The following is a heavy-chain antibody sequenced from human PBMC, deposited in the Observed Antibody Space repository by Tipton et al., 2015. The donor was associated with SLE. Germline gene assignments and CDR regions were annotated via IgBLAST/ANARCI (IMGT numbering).Heavy chain of an antibody. CDR2: IYYSGST. Sequence: TLSLTCTVSGGSVSSGSYYWSWIRQPPGKGLEWIGYIYYSGSTNYNPSLKSRVTISVDTSKNQFSLKLSSVTAADTAVYYCAREGILLRTVDPLGQGTLVTVSS. CDR1: GGSVSSGSYY. D-gene: IGHD3-22*01. CDR3: AREGILLRTVDP. V-gene: IGHV4-61*01. J-gene: IGHJ5*02.